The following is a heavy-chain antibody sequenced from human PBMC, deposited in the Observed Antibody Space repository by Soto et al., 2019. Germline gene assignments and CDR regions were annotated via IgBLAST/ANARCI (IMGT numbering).Heavy chain of an antibody. Sequence: SETLSLTCAVSGGSISSSNWWSWVRQPPGKGLEWIGQIFHSGTTNYNPSLKSRVTISLDKSKNQFSLQLSSVTAADTAVYYCARGRGEFDAWGQGTPVTVSS. CDR1: GGSISSSNW. CDR2: IFHSGTT. CDR3: ARGRGEFDA. V-gene: IGHV4-4*02. J-gene: IGHJ5*02. D-gene: IGHD2-21*01.